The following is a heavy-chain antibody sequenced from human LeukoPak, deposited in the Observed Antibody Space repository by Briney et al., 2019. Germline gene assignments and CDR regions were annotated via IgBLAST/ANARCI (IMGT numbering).Heavy chain of an antibody. CDR1: GYTFTGYY. Sequence: ASVKVSCKASGYTFTGYYMHWVRQAPGQGLEWMGWINPNSGGTNYAQTFQGRVTMTRDTSISTAYMELSRLRSDDTAVYYCARDQPSYDSSGYPASWGQGTLVTVSS. V-gene: IGHV1-2*02. CDR2: INPNSGGT. CDR3: ARDQPSYDSSGYPAS. D-gene: IGHD3-22*01. J-gene: IGHJ4*02.